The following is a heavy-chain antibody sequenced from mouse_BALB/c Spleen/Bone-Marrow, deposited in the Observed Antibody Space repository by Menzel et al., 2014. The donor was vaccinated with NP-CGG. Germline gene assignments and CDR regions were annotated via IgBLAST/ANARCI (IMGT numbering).Heavy chain of an antibody. V-gene: IGHV1S81*02. J-gene: IGHJ3*01. CDR1: GYTFTNYY. Sequence: VKLMESGAELVKPGASVKSSCKASGYTFTNYYMYWVKQRPEQGLEWIGEINPSNGGPNFNEKFKSKATLTVDKSSSTAYMQLSSLTSEDSAVYYCTRARSGGFAYWGQWTLVTVSA. CDR2: INPSNGGP. D-gene: IGHD4-1*01. CDR3: TRARSGGFAY.